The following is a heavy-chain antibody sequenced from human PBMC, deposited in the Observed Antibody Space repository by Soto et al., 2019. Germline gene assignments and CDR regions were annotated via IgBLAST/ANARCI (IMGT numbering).Heavy chain of an antibody. CDR2: IYYSGST. Sequence: PSETLSLTCTVSGGSISSGDYYWSWIRQPPGKGLEWIGYIYYSGSTYYNPSLKSRVTISVDTPKNQFSLKLSSVTAADTAVYYCARVRGGYCSSTSCYPKEYDYWGQGTLVTVSS. CDR3: ARVRGGYCSSTSCYPKEYDY. J-gene: IGHJ4*02. CDR1: GGSISSGDYY. D-gene: IGHD2-2*03. V-gene: IGHV4-30-4*01.